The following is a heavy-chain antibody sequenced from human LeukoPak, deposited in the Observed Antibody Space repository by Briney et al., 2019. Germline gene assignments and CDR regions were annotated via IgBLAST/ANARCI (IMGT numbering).Heavy chain of an antibody. CDR3: AKDRVPASSDYYYYGMDV. Sequence: GGSLRLSCAASGFTFSDYYMSWIRQAPGKGLEWVSYISSSGGTIYYADSVKGRFTISRDNAKNSLYLQMNSLRAEDTAVYYCAKDRVPASSDYYYYGMDVWGQGTTVTVSS. CDR2: ISSSGGTI. V-gene: IGHV3-11*01. D-gene: IGHD6-6*01. CDR1: GFTFSDYY. J-gene: IGHJ6*02.